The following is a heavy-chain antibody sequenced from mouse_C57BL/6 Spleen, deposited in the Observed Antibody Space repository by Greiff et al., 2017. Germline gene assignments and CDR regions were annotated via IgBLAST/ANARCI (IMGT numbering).Heavy chain of an antibody. CDR2: INPSNGGT. J-gene: IGHJ4*01. D-gene: IGHD2-4*01. Sequence: VQLLQPGSELVKPGASVKLSCTASGYTFTSYWMYWVQQRPGQGLEWMGNINPSNGGTNYKENFKGKDTLTVDKSSSTDYMQLSRLTSEDSAVYYCARRGHYDYKYYAMDYWGQGTSVTVSS. CDR3: ARRGHYDYKYYAMDY. V-gene: IGHV1-53*01. CDR1: GYTFTSYW.